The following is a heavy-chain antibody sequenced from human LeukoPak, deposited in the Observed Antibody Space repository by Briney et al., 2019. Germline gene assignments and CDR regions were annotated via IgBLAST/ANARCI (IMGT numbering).Heavy chain of an antibody. D-gene: IGHD6-19*01. CDR3: ARERIAVAGTTYYYYYGMDV. CDR1: GYTFTGYY. J-gene: IGHJ6*02. CDR2: INPNSGGT. V-gene: IGHV1-2*04. Sequence: ASVKVSCKASGYTFTGYYMHWVRQAPGQGLEWMGWINPNSGGTNYAQKFQGWVTMTRDTSISTAYMELIRLRSDDTAVYYCARERIAVAGTTYYYYYGMDVWGQGTTVTVSS.